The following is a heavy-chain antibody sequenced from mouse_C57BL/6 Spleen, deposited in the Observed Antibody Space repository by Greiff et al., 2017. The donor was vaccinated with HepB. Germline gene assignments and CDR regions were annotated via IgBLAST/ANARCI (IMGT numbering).Heavy chain of an antibody. D-gene: IGHD1-1*01. CDR2: INPSNGGT. V-gene: IGHV1-53*01. CDR3: ARHWDYGSFYYAMDY. Sequence: QVQLQQPGTELVKPGASVKLSCKASGYTFTSYWMHWVKQRPGQGLEWIGNINPSNGGTNYNEKFKSKATLTVDKSASTAYMQLSSLTSEDSAVYYCARHWDYGSFYYAMDYWGQGTSVTVSS. J-gene: IGHJ4*01. CDR1: GYTFTSYW.